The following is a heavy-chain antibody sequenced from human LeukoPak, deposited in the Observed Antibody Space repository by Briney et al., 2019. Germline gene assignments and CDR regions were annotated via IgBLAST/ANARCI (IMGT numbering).Heavy chain of an antibody. J-gene: IGHJ5*02. Sequence: SETPSLTCTVSGGSISSGDYYWSWIRQPAGKGLEWIGRIYTTGSTNYNPSLKSRVTISVDKSKNQLSLNLSSVTAADTAVYYCTGGAYGSGSHASWFDPWGQGILVTV. CDR2: IYTTGST. V-gene: IGHV4-61*02. CDR1: GGSISSGDYY. D-gene: IGHD3-10*01. CDR3: TGGAYGSGSHASWFDP.